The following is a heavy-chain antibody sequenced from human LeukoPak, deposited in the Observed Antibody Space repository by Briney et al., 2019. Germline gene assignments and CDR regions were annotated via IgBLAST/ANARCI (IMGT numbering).Heavy chain of an antibody. Sequence: SETLSLTCAVYGGSFSGYYWSWIRQPPGKGLEWIGEINHSGSTNYNPSLKSQVTISVDTSKNQFSLKLSSVTAADTAVYYCAREYYGSGRTFDYWGQGTLVTVSS. CDR2: INHSGST. CDR1: GGSFSGYY. J-gene: IGHJ4*02. D-gene: IGHD3-10*01. CDR3: AREYYGSGRTFDY. V-gene: IGHV4-34*01.